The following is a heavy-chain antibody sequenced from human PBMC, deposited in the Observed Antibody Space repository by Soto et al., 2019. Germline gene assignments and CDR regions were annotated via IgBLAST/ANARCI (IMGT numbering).Heavy chain of an antibody. V-gene: IGHV3-21*01. D-gene: IGHD6-19*01. CDR2: ISSSSSYI. Sequence: LRLSCAASEFTFSSYSMNWVRQAPGKGLEWVSSISSSSSYIYYADSLKGRFTISRDNAENSLYLQMNSLGAEDTAVYYCARQSTLGYSSGWGTFDIWGQGTMVTVSS. CDR1: EFTFSSYS. CDR3: ARQSTLGYSSGWGTFDI. J-gene: IGHJ3*02.